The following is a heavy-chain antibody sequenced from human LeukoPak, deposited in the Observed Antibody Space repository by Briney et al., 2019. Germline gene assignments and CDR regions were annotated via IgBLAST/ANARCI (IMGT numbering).Heavy chain of an antibody. CDR2: IKQDGSEK. V-gene: IGHV3-7*04. CDR3: ARDYYDSGSYCFDY. D-gene: IGHD3-10*01. Sequence: GGSLRLSCAAAGFTFSSFRMTWLRQARGNGLNRVANIKQDGSEKYYVDSVKGRFTINRDNAKNSLYLRMNSLRAEDTAVYYCARDYYDSGSYCFDYWGQGTLVTVSS. J-gene: IGHJ4*02. CDR1: GFTFSSFR.